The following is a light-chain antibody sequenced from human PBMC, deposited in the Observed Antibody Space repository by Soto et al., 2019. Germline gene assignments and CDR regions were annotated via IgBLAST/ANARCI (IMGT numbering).Light chain of an antibody. CDR3: SSYTSSSTLVV. CDR2: DVS. CDR1: SSDVGGYNY. Sequence: QSALTQPASVSGSPGQSITISCTGTSSDVGGYNYVSWYQQHPGKAPKLMIYDVSNRPSGVSNRFSGSKSGNTASLTISGLRVEDEADYYCSSYTSSSTLVVFGGGTKVTVL. J-gene: IGLJ2*01. V-gene: IGLV2-14*01.